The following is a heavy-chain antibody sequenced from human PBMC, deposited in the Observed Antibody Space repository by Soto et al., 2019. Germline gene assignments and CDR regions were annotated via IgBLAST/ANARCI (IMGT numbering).Heavy chain of an antibody. Sequence: QVQLQESDPGLVKASQTLSLICNVSGESISSGGYYWSWIRHHPGKGLEWIGYIYDSESAYYNPSLKSRVIISMDTSKNHFAMKLSSVTAADTAVYYCARASSSSSAADYWGQGTLVTVSS. J-gene: IGHJ4*02. V-gene: IGHV4-31*03. CDR3: ARASSSSSAADY. CDR2: IYDSESA. CDR1: GESISSGGYY. D-gene: IGHD6-6*01.